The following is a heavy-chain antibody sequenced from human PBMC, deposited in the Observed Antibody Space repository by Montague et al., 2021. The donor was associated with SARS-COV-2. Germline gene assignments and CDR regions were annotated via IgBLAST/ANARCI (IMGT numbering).Heavy chain of an antibody. CDR3: ARDTRITMIVVVQGYGMDV. V-gene: IGHV4-39*07. CDR1: GGSISSSSYY. CDR2: IYYSGXT. J-gene: IGHJ6*02. Sequence: SETLSLTCTVSGGSISSSSYYWGWIRQPPGKGLEWIGSIYYSGXTXYXXXXKXRVTISVDTSKNQFSLKLSSVTAADTAVYYCARDTRITMIVVVQGYGMDVWGQGTTVTVSS. D-gene: IGHD3-22*01.